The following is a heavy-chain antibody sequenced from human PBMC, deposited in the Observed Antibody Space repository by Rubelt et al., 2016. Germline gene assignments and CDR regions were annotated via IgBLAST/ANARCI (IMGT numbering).Heavy chain of an antibody. J-gene: IGHJ4*02. CDR3: ARRFCSNTGCFTVDY. V-gene: IGHV4-39*01. D-gene: IGHD2-8*02. Sequence: LQLQESGPGLVKPSETLSLTCSVSDGSITSGDYYWGWIRQPPGKGLEWIGNIYYSGITYYNPTLKRRVTLSVDTSKDKVALTLISGTAADTAVYYCARRFCSNTGCFTVDYWGPGNLVTVSS. CDR2: IYYSGIT. CDR1: DGSITSGDYY.